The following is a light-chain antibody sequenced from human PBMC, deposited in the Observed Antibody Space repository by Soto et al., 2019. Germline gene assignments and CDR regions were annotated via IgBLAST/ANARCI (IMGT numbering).Light chain of an antibody. J-gene: IGLJ2*01. Sequence: QSALTQPPSASGSPGQSVTISCTGTSSDVGRYNYVSWYQQRPGKAPKLMIYEVSERPSGVPDRFSGSKSGNTASLTVSGLQGEDEADYYCSSYAGSNSVLFGGGTQLTVL. V-gene: IGLV2-8*01. CDR2: EVS. CDR3: SSYAGSNSVL. CDR1: SSDVGRYNY.